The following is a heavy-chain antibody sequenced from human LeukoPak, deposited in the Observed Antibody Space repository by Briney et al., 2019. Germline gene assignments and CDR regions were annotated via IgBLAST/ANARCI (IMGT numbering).Heavy chain of an antibody. D-gene: IGHD4-11*01. V-gene: IGHV3-74*01. Sequence: GGSLRLSCAASGFTLSSYWMHWVRRVPGTGLVWVSSINSVGSNTNYADSVKGRFTISRDNAKNTVYLQINSLRAEDTAVYYCARGRATTVSFYYHYYMDVWGKGTTVTVS. CDR1: GFTLSSYW. J-gene: IGHJ6*03. CDR3: ARGRATTVSFYYHYYMDV. CDR2: INSVGSNT.